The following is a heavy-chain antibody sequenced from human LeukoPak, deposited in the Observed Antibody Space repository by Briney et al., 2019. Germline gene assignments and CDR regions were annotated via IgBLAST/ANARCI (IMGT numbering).Heavy chain of an antibody. CDR1: GHTFTTYD. J-gene: IGHJ4*02. CDR2: MKPNSGYT. V-gene: IGHV1-8*03. Sequence: ASEKVSCNASGHTFTTYDINWARQPTGQGLEWMGWMKPNSGYTGYAQKFQGRVTITRDTSISTAYMELSSLRSEDTAVYYCARVAGSIDYWGQGTLVSVS. D-gene: IGHD6-19*01. CDR3: ARVAGSIDY.